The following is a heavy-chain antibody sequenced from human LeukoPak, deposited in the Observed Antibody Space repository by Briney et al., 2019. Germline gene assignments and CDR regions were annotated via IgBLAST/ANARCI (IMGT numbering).Heavy chain of an antibody. J-gene: IGHJ4*02. Sequence: PGGSLRPSCAASGFTFSSYEMNWVRQAPGKGLEWVSYISSSGSDIYYADSVKGRFTISRDNAKNSLYLQMNSLRVEDTALYYCARDRGVYGGNSYRFDYWGQGTLVTVSS. V-gene: IGHV3-48*03. CDR3: ARDRGVYGGNSYRFDY. CDR2: ISSSGSDI. D-gene: IGHD4-23*01. CDR1: GFTFSSYE.